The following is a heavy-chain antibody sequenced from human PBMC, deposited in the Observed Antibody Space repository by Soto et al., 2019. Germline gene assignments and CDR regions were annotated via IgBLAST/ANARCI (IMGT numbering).Heavy chain of an antibody. CDR3: VRGGGGGLFDI. D-gene: IGHD2-15*01. CDR1: GFTFGDSY. Sequence: PGGSLRLSCAGSGFTFGDSYMSWIRQAPGKGLEWLSYISPGSRYPAYADSVKGRFTISRDNAKRSLYLQMMSLTAEDTAIYYCVRGGGGGLFDIWGKGKMVNV. J-gene: IGHJ3*02. V-gene: IGHV3-11*06. CDR2: ISPGSRYP.